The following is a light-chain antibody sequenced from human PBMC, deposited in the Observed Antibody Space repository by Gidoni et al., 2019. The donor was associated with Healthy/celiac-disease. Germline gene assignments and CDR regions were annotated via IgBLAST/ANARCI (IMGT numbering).Light chain of an antibody. CDR1: ALPKQY. CDR3: QSADSSGTSPLV. V-gene: IGLV3-25*02. CDR2: KDS. J-gene: IGLJ3*02. Sequence: SYELTQPPSVSVFPGQTARITCSGDALPKQYAYWYQQKPGQAPVLVIYKDSERPSGIPERFSGSSSGTTVTLTISGVQAEDEADYYCQSADSSGTSPLVFGGGTKLTVL.